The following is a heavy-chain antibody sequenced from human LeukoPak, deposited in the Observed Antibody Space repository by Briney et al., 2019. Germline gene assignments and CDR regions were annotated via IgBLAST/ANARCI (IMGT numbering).Heavy chain of an antibody. D-gene: IGHD2-15*01. CDR3: AKVLGYCSGGSCYTFDY. CDR2: ISGSGGST. V-gene: IGHV3-23*01. CDR1: GFIFSSYA. Sequence: GGSLRLSCPASGFIFSSYAMSWVRQAPGKGLEGVSAISGSGGSTYYADSVKGWFTISRDNSKNTLYLQMNSLRAEDTAVYYCAKVLGYCSGGSCYTFDYWGQGTLVTVSS. J-gene: IGHJ4*02.